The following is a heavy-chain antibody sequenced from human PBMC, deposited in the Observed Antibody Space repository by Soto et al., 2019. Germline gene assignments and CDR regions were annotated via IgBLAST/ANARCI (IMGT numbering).Heavy chain of an antibody. Sequence: EVQLVESGGGLVQPGGSLRLSCAASGFTFSSYSMNWVRQAPGKGLEWLSYISSSSSTIYYADSVKGRFTISRDNAKKSLYLQMNSLRDEDTAVYYCASPGRYSSSFFDYWGQGTLVTVSS. CDR3: ASPGRYSSSFFDY. CDR1: GFTFSSYS. J-gene: IGHJ4*02. V-gene: IGHV3-48*02. CDR2: ISSSSSTI. D-gene: IGHD6-13*01.